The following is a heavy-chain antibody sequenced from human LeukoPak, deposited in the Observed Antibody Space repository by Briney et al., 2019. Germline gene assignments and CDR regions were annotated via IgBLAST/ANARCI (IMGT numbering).Heavy chain of an antibody. Sequence: GESLKISCKGSGYRFTDHRIGWVRQMPGKGLEWMGIIFPADSDIRYSPSFQGQVTISADKSINTAYLQWSSLKASDTAMYYCARLPQSVYFDYWGRGTLVTVSS. CDR3: ARLPQSVYFDY. CDR2: IFPADSDI. V-gene: IGHV5-51*01. J-gene: IGHJ4*02. CDR1: GYRFTDHR.